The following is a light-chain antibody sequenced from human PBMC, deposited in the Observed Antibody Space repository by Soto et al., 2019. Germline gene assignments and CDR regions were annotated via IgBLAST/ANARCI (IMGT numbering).Light chain of an antibody. CDR1: QGTANY. V-gene: IGKV1-27*01. J-gene: IGKJ3*01. CDR2: AAS. CDR3: QKYNGAPFT. Sequence: DIQMTQSPSSLSASVGDRVTITCRASQGTANYLAWYQQKPGKVPKLLIYAASTLEPGVPSRFSGSGFGTDFTLSISSLQPEDFATYYCQKYNGAPFTFGPGTKVDIK.